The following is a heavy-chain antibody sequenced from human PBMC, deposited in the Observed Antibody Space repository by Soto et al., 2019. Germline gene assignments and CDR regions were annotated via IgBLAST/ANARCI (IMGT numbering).Heavy chain of an antibody. D-gene: IGHD3-3*01. CDR2: IKQDGSEK. J-gene: IGHJ6*03. V-gene: IGHV3-7*01. CDR1: GFTFSSYW. Sequence: VQLVESGGGLVQPGGSLRLSCAASGFTFSSYWMSWVRQAPGKGLEWVANIKQDGSEKYYVDSVKGRFTISRDNAKNSLYLQMNSLRAEDTAVYYCAREAGITIFGVVTPGGYYYMDVWGKGTTVTVSS. CDR3: AREAGITIFGVVTPGGYYYMDV.